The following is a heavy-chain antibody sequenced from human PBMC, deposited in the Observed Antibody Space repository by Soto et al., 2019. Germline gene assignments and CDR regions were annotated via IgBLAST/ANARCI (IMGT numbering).Heavy chain of an antibody. CDR3: ARGYSSGWLN. J-gene: IGHJ4*02. CDR1: GGTFSRYT. CDR2: IIPILGIA. D-gene: IGHD6-19*01. Sequence: QVQLVQSGAEVKKPGPSVKVSCKVSGGTFSRYTISWVRQAPGQELEWMGRIIPILGIANYAQKFQGRVTITADKATREAYMELSSLRSEDTAVYSCARGYSSGWLNWGQGTLVTVSS. V-gene: IGHV1-69*02.